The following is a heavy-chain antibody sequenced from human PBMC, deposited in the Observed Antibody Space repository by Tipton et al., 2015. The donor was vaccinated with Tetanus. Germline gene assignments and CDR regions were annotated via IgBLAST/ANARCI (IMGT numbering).Heavy chain of an antibody. CDR3: AGVTAQRTELYFDH. J-gene: IGHJ4*02. D-gene: IGHD6-13*01. CDR1: GGSLRSGDHY. Sequence: GLVKPSDTLSLTCTVSGGSLRSGDHYWSWIRQPPGKGLEWLAYISSGGSTNSNYSLKSRITMSRDTSKNQFSLKLASVTAADTAVYFCAGVTAQRTELYFDHWGQGTLVTVSS. CDR2: ISSGGST. V-gene: IGHV4-61*08.